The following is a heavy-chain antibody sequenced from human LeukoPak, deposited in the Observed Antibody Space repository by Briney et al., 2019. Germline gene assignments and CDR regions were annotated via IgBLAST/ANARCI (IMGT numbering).Heavy chain of an antibody. Sequence: PGGSLRLSCAASGFTFSSYWMSWVRQAPGKGLEWVGRSRNKANSYSTEYAAPVKGGFTISRDESKNSMYLQMNSLKTEDTAVYFCARRGFSDSRGFYPDFDYWGRGTLVTVSS. CDR1: GFTFSSYW. D-gene: IGHD3-22*01. CDR2: SRNKANSYST. CDR3: ARRGFSDSRGFYPDFDY. J-gene: IGHJ4*02. V-gene: IGHV3-72*01.